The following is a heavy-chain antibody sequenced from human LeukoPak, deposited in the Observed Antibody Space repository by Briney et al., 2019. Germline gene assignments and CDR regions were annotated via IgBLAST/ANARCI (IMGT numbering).Heavy chain of an antibody. D-gene: IGHD3-10*01. CDR1: GYTFTSYG. J-gene: IGHJ4*02. CDR2: ISAYNGNT. Sequence: GASVKVSCEASGYTFTSYGISWVRQAPGQGLEWMGWISAYNGNTNYAQKLQGRVTMTTDTSTSTAYMELRSLRSDDTAVYYCARDRAMVRGVADFDYWGQGTLVTVSS. CDR3: ARDRAMVRGVADFDY. V-gene: IGHV1-18*01.